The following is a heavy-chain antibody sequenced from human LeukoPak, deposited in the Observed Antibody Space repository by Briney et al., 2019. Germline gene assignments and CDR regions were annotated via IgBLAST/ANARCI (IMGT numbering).Heavy chain of an antibody. CDR1: GGSISNYY. V-gene: IGHV4-59*08. CDR3: ARQSTNLRRLDP. Sequence: SETLSLTCTVFGGSISNYYWSWIRQLPGKGLEWVLYNSYSGITNYNPSPKSRATISVDTSKNHFSLKVTSVTAADTAIYYCARQSTNLRRLDPWGQGTLVTVSS. CDR2: NSYSGIT. J-gene: IGHJ5*02.